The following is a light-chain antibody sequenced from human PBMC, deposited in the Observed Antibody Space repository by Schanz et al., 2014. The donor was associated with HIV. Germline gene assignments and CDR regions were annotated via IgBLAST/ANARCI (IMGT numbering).Light chain of an antibody. CDR2: DVS. Sequence: QSALTQPRSVSGSPGQSVTISCTGTSSDVGSYNFVSWYQQHPGKAPKLMIYDVSNRPSGVSWRFSASKSGNTASLTISGLQAEDEADYYCGSYSSGDSHWVFGGGTKLTVL. V-gene: IGLV2-11*01. J-gene: IGLJ3*02. CDR3: GSYSSGDSHWV. CDR1: SSDVGSYNF.